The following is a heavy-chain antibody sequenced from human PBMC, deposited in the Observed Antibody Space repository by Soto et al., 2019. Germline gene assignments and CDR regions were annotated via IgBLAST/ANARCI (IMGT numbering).Heavy chain of an antibody. V-gene: IGHV2-5*02. CDR2: IYWADDK. J-gene: IGHJ4*02. D-gene: IGHD1-1*01. CDR3: AHRRGGYNWNDGDFDY. Sequence: QITLKESGPTLVEPTQTLTLTCTFSGFSLSTTGVGVGWIRQPPGTALECLALIYWADDKRYNPALKSRLTIPKDTTKNLVLLIMTNVDPVDTATYYCAHRRGGYNWNDGDFDYWGQGTLVTVSS. CDR1: GFSLSTTGVG.